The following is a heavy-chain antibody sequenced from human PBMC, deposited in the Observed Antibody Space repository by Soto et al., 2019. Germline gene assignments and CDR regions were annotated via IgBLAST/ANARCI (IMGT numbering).Heavy chain of an antibody. CDR2: IYYTGRA. CDR3: ARHLLYGGDLYFDY. V-gene: IGHV4-31*01. D-gene: IGHD2-21*02. J-gene: IGHJ4*02. CDR1: GDYLHIGGYY. Sequence: LSLTCSVSGDYLHIGGYYWTWIRQLPGKGLEWMGYIYYTGRAYYNPSFQGHVAISADKSISTAYLQWSSLKASDTAMYYCARHLLYGGDLYFDYWGQGTPVTVSS.